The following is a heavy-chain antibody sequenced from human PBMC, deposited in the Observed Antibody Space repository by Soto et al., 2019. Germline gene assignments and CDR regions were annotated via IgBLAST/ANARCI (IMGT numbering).Heavy chain of an antibody. CDR2: ISAYNGNT. Sequence: ASVKVSCKASGGTFSSYAISWVRQAPGQGLEWMGWISAYNGNTNYAQKLQGRVTMTTDTSTSTAYMELRSLRSDDTAVYYCARDRPITMIVVVTPIDIWGQGTMVTVSS. CDR3: ARDRPITMIVVVTPIDI. V-gene: IGHV1-18*01. CDR1: GGTFSSYA. D-gene: IGHD3-22*01. J-gene: IGHJ3*02.